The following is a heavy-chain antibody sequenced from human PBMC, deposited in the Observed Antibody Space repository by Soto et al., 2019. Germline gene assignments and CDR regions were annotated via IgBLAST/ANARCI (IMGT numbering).Heavy chain of an antibody. V-gene: IGHV1-2*02. CDR3: ARESGGATATLDYHYFYMDV. Sequence: ASVKVSCKTSGDSFNDYYIHWVRQAPGQGLEWMGWINPNGGGTKYAQRFQGRVTVTRDTSIRTVYMELSSLRSDDTAVYYCARESGGATATLDYHYFYMDVWGKGTTVTVSS. CDR2: INPNGGGT. J-gene: IGHJ6*03. D-gene: IGHD5-12*01. CDR1: GDSFNDYY.